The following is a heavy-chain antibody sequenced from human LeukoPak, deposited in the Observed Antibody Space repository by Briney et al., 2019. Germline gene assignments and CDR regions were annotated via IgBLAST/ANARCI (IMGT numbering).Heavy chain of an antibody. Sequence: PGGSLRLSCAASGFTFSSYEMNWVRQAPGKGLEWVSYISTSGSTIYYANSVKGLFTISTDHAKNSLYLQMNSLRAEATAVYYCAREMYDSSGYSLDYWGQGTLVTVSS. CDR1: GFTFSSYE. D-gene: IGHD3-22*01. CDR2: ISTSGSTI. CDR3: AREMYDSSGYSLDY. J-gene: IGHJ4*02. V-gene: IGHV3-48*03.